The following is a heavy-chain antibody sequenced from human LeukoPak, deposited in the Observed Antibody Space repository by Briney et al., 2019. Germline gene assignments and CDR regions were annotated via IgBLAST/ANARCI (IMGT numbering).Heavy chain of an antibody. CDR2: ISGSGGST. Sequence: GGSLRLSCAASGFTFSSYAMSWVRQAPGKGLEWVSAISGSGGSTYYADSVKGRFTISRDNSRNTLYLQMNSLRAEDTAVYYCAKNKIVVVVAATGFDYWGQGTLVTVSS. V-gene: IGHV3-23*01. CDR1: GFTFSSYA. D-gene: IGHD2-15*01. J-gene: IGHJ4*02. CDR3: AKNKIVVVVAATGFDY.